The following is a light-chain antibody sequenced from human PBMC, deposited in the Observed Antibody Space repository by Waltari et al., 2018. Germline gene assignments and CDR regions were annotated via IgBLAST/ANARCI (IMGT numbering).Light chain of an antibody. Sequence: EIVLTQSPATLSLSPGERATLSCRASQSVSSYLAWYQQKPGQAPRLLIYDASNRATGIPARFSGSGSGTDFTLTISSLEPGDFAVYYCQQRSNWPRTVGQGTRLESK. V-gene: IGKV3-11*01. CDR2: DAS. CDR3: QQRSNWPRT. J-gene: IGKJ5*01. CDR1: QSVSSY.